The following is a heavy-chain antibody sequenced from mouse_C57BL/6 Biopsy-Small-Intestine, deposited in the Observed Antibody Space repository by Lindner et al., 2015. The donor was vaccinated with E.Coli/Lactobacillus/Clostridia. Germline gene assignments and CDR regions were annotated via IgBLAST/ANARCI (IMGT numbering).Heavy chain of an antibody. V-gene: IGHV5-17*01. Sequence: VQLQESGGGLVKPGGSLKLSCAASGFTFSDYGMHWVRQAPEKGLEWVAYISSGSSTIYYADTVKGRFTISRDNAKNTLFLQMTSLRSEDTAMYYCAREGNYAAWFAYWGQGTLVTVSA. CDR2: ISSGSSTI. D-gene: IGHD2-1*01. CDR1: GFTFSDYG. CDR3: AREGNYAAWFAY. J-gene: IGHJ3*01.